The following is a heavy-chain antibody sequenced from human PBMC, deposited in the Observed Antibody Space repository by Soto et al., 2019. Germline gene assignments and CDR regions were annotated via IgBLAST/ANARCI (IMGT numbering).Heavy chain of an antibody. CDR1: GGLIRGYY. V-gene: IGHV6-1*01. CDR2: TYYKSQWYS. Sequence: PSETLSLSCTVSGGLIRGYYWSCIRQSPSRGLEWRGRTYYKSQWYSDFVASMKSRISIDADTSKSQFSLQLSSVTPEDTAVYYCARESLRSWYYYCGLAVWAHGTAVTIS. J-gene: IGHJ6*02. CDR3: ARESLRSWYYYCGLAV.